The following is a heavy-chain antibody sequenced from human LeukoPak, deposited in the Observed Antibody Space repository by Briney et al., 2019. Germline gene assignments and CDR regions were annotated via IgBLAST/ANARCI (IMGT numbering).Heavy chain of an antibody. CDR2: ISYDGSNK. CDR1: GFTFSSYA. Sequence: GGSLRLSCAASGFTFSSYAMHWVRQAPGKGLEWVAVISYDGSNKYYADPVKGRFTISRDNSKNTLYLQMNSLRAEDTAVYYCARSYTAMVIEGDDDYWGQGTLVTVSS. CDR3: ARSYTAMVIEGDDDY. J-gene: IGHJ4*02. D-gene: IGHD5-18*01. V-gene: IGHV3-30-3*01.